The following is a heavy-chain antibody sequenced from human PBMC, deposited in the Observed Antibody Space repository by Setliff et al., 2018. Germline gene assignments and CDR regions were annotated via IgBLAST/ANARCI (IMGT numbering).Heavy chain of an antibody. Sequence: ASVKVSCKTSGYAFITFGMSWVRQATGQGLEWMGWMSPVYGIANYARKFQGRVTLTADTSTTTAYLELTSLRDDDTAVYYCVRGPGPSVVVAIPFDHWGQGSLVTVSS. D-gene: IGHD5-12*01. CDR1: GYAFITFG. J-gene: IGHJ4*02. CDR3: VRGPGPSVVVAIPFDH. V-gene: IGHV1-18*01. CDR2: MSPVYGIA.